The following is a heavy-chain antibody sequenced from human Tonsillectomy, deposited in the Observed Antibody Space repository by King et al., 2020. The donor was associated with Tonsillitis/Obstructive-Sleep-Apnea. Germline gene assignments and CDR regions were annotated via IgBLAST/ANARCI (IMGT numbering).Heavy chain of an antibody. J-gene: IGHJ1*01. CDR2: INPSGGST. CDR3: ARGTGFNWNYEYFQH. CDR1: GYTFTSYY. D-gene: IGHD1-7*01. Sequence: VQLVESGAEVKKPGASVKVSCKASGYTFTSYYMHWVRQAPGQGLEWMGIINPSGGSTSYAQKFQGRVTMTRDTSTSTVYMELSSLRSEDTAEYYCARGTGFNWNYEYFQHWGQGTLVTVSS. V-gene: IGHV1-46*01.